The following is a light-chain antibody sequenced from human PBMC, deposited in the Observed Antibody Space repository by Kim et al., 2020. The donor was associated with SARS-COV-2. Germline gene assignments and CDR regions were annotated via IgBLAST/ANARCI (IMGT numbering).Light chain of an antibody. CDR1: SSNIGADYD. Sequence: RVTISCTGSSSNIGADYDVHWYQHLPGTAPKLLIYGNTNRPSGVPDRFSGSKSGTSASLAITGLQAEDEADYYCQSYDNSLSGSYVFGTGTKVTVL. CDR3: QSYDNSLSGSYV. J-gene: IGLJ1*01. V-gene: IGLV1-40*01. CDR2: GNT.